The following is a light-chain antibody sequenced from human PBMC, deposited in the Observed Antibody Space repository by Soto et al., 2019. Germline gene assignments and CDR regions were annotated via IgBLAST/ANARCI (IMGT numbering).Light chain of an antibody. V-gene: IGLV3-9*01. J-gene: IGLJ3*02. CDR3: QVWDSSTARV. CDR2: RDS. Sequence: SYELTQPLSVSVALGQTARITCGGNNIGSKNVHWYHQKPGQAPVLVIYRDSNRPSGIPERFSGSNSGNTAILTISRAQAGDEADYYCQVWDSSTARVFGGGTKLTVL. CDR1: NIGSKN.